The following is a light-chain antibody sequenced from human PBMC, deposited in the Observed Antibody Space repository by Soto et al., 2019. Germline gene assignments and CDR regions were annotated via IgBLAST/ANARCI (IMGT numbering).Light chain of an antibody. CDR2: GNS. J-gene: IGLJ2*01. CDR1: RSNIGAGYD. V-gene: IGLV1-40*03. Sequence: QTVVTQPPSMSGAPGQRVTISCTGSRSNIGAGYDVHWYQHLPGTAPKLLIYGNSNRPSGVPNRFSGSKSGASASLAITGLHAEDEADYYCQSYDSSLTGYVVFGGGTKVTVL. CDR3: QSYDSSLTGYVV.